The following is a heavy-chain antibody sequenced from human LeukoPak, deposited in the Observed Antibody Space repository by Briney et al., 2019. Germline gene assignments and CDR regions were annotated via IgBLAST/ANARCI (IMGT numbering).Heavy chain of an antibody. CDR3: AKDLTSYYDFWSGYSGFDY. D-gene: IGHD3-3*01. J-gene: IGHJ4*02. V-gene: IGHV3-23*01. CDR2: ISGSGGST. CDR1: GFTFSSYA. Sequence: HPGGSLRLSCAASGFTFSSYAMSWVRHAPGKGLEWVSAISGSGGSTYYADSVKGRFTISRDNSKNTLYLQMNSLRAEDTAVYYCAKDLTSYYDFWSGYSGFDYWGQGTLVTVSS.